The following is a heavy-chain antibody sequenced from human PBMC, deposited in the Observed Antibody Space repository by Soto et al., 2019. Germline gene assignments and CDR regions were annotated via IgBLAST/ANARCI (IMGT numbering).Heavy chain of an antibody. D-gene: IGHD1-20*01. CDR3: AKDAVGYNGKWDWCDV. CDR2: IDGSGGGT. V-gene: IGHV3-23*05. Sequence: EVLLLESGGDLVQPGGSLRLSCAASGFTFSDYAMSWVRQAPGKGLEWVSSIDGSGGGTYYSDSVKGRFTVSRDDSEKTLYLQMSGLRVDDTATYFCAKDAVGYNGKWDWCDVWGQGTLVIVSS. CDR1: GFTFSDYA. J-gene: IGHJ5*02.